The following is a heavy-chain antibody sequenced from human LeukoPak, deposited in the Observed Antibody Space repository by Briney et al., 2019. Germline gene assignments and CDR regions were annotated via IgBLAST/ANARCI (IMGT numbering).Heavy chain of an antibody. Sequence: GASVKVSCKASGYTFTGAYMHWVRQAPGQGLEWVGWINPNSGETKFAPKFQGRVTMTRDTSLSTAFMDLGGLRSDDTAVYYCARVLFNSGYDSWGQGSLVTVFS. CDR1: GYTFTGAY. CDR3: ARVLFNSGYDS. V-gene: IGHV1-2*02. CDR2: INPNSGET. D-gene: IGHD4-23*01. J-gene: IGHJ5*01.